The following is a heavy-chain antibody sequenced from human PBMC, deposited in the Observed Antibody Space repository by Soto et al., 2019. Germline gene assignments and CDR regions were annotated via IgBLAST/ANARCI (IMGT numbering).Heavy chain of an antibody. Sequence: PGGSLRLSCVASGYTFNSHEMNWVRQAPGKGLEWISSISGSGTTNYAESVKGRFTISRDNAHKSLLLEMKDLRVEDTAVYYCARGGIHWGQGTLVTVSS. J-gene: IGHJ4*02. CDR2: ISGSGTT. V-gene: IGHV3-48*03. CDR3: ARGGIH. D-gene: IGHD3-16*01. CDR1: GYTFNSHE.